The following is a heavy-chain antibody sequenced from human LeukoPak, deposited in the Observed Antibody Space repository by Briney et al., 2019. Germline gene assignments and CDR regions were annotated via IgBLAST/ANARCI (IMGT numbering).Heavy chain of an antibody. V-gene: IGHV3-53*01. Sequence: GGSLRLSCAASGFTVSSDYMSWVRQAPGKGLEWISVIYSGGSTYYADSVKGRFTVSRDKSKNTLYLQMNSLRADDTAVYYCARGSDWYDFHYWGQGTLVTVSS. CDR3: ARGSDWYDFHY. CDR2: IYSGGST. CDR1: GFTVSSDY. D-gene: IGHD6-13*01. J-gene: IGHJ4*02.